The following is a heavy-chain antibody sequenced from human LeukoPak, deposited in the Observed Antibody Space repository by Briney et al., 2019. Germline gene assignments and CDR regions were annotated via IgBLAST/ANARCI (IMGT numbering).Heavy chain of an antibody. CDR2: IYSGDRT. CDR1: GFTVSSDY. J-gene: IGHJ4*02. V-gene: IGHV3-53*05. Sequence: GGSLRLSCAASGFTVSSDYMNWVRQAPGKGLECVSIIYSGDRTYYADSVKGRFTISRDNSNNTLFLQMNSLRTEDSALYFCARVTGWSYFDSWGQGTLVTVSS. D-gene: IGHD6-19*01. CDR3: ARVTGWSYFDS.